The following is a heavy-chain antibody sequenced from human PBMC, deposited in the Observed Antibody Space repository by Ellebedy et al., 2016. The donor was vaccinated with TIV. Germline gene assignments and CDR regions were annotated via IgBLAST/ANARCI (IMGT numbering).Heavy chain of an antibody. D-gene: IGHD3-10*01. V-gene: IGHV4-39*07. J-gene: IGHJ4*02. Sequence: SETLSLXXTVSGGSISTSSYFWGWIRQPPGKGLENIGNVNYSGSTSYNPSLKSRVTISVDTSKNQFSLKLSSVTAADTAVYYCARLEGFSMVRGGDFDYWGQGTLVTVSS. CDR2: VNYSGST. CDR3: ARLEGFSMVRGGDFDY. CDR1: GGSISTSSYF.